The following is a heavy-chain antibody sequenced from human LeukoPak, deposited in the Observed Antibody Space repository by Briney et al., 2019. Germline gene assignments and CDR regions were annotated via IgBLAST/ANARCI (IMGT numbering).Heavy chain of an antibody. CDR2: INSGSSDK. Sequence: PGGSLRLSCAASGFTFSLYAMNWVRQAPGEGLEWVSYINSGSSDKHYTESVRGRFTISRDNAKKTLYLQMNSLRAEDTAVYYCARDTYEPGLIDFWGQGTLVSASS. D-gene: IGHD3-3*01. CDR1: GFTFSLYA. CDR3: ARDTYEPGLIDF. V-gene: IGHV3-21*05. J-gene: IGHJ4*02.